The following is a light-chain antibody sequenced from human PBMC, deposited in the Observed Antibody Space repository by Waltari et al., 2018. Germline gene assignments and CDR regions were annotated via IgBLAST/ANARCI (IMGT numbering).Light chain of an antibody. V-gene: IGKV3-20*01. CDR2: AAS. CDR1: QSLSKY. J-gene: IGKJ1*01. CDR3: QNHERLPAT. Sequence: VLTQSPGTLSLSPGERATLSCRASQSLSKYLVWYQQRPGQAPRLLIYAASTRATGIPDRFSGSGFGTDFSLTISRLEPEDFAVYYCQNHERLPATFGQGTRVEIK.